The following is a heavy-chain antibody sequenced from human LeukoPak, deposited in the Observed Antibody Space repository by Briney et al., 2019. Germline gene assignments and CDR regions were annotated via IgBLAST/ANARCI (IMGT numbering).Heavy chain of an antibody. D-gene: IGHD3-22*01. J-gene: IGHJ3*02. Sequence: GESLKISCKGSGYSFTSYWIGWVRQMPGKGLEWMGIIYPGDSDTRYSPSFQGQVTISADKSISTAYLQWISLKASDTAMYYCARREYYLADYYDSSGYWAFDIWGQGTMVTVSS. V-gene: IGHV5-51*01. CDR1: GYSFTSYW. CDR2: IYPGDSDT. CDR3: ARREYYLADYYDSSGYWAFDI.